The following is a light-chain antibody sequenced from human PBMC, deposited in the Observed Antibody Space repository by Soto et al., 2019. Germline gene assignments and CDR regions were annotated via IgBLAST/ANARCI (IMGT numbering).Light chain of an antibody. V-gene: IGKV3-20*01. J-gene: IGKJ5*01. CDR3: QQYGSSQIT. Sequence: VLTKSPRTLSLSPGERATLSCRASQSVSSNFLAWYQQKPGQAPRLLIYGASNRATGIPDRFSGSGSGTDFTLTIRRLEPEDFVVYYCQQYGSSQITSDQRTRLAI. CDR2: GAS. CDR1: QSVSSNF.